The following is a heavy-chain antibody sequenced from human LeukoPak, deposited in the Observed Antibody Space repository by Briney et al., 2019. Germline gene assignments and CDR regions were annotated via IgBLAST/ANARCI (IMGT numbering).Heavy chain of an antibody. Sequence: GESLKISCKASGYSFTTYWIGWVRQMPGGGLEWMGIIYPGDSDTRYSPSFQGQVTISADKSISTAYLQWSSLKASDTAMYYCARSYDSLGFDYWGQGTLVTVSS. CDR1: GYSFTTYW. J-gene: IGHJ4*02. V-gene: IGHV5-51*01. CDR2: IYPGDSDT. CDR3: ARSYDSLGFDY. D-gene: IGHD3-9*01.